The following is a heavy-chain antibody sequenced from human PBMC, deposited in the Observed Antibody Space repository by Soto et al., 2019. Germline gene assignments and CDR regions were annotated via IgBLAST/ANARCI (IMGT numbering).Heavy chain of an antibody. CDR3: ARSHTTTYYDILTGYYDGHYYFDY. V-gene: IGHV4-4*07. CDR1: GGSISSYY. Sequence: SETLSLTCTVSGGSISSYYWSWIRQPAGKGLEWIGRIYTSGSTNYNPSLKSRVTMSVDTSKNQFSLKLSSVTAADTAVYYCARSHTTTYYDILTGYYDGHYYFDYWGQGTLVTVSS. D-gene: IGHD3-9*01. J-gene: IGHJ4*02. CDR2: IYTSGST.